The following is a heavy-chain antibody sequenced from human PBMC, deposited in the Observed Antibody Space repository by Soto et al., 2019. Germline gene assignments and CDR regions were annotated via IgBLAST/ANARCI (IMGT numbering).Heavy chain of an antibody. J-gene: IGHJ4*02. D-gene: IGHD2-2*01. CDR2: VQTFNGHT. CDR1: GYTFTNYG. CDR3: ARAGQYSTSAYWLNTFDS. Sequence: QVQLVQSGAEVRKPGASVTVSCKASGYTFTNYGFIRVRQAPGQGLEWVGWVQTFNGHTNYAQKFQGRVTMTTDTPPGTAYMELRSLRSDDTAVYYCARAGQYSTSAYWLNTFDSCGQGTLATVSP. V-gene: IGHV1-18*01.